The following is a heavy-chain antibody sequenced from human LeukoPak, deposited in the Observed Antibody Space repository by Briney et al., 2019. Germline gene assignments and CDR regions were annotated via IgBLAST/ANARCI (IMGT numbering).Heavy chain of an antibody. V-gene: IGHV5-51*01. CDR3: ARSRSGTSYDY. J-gene: IGHJ4*02. CDR1: GYIFTTYW. CDR2: IFPGDYET. Sequence: GESLKISCKGSGYIFTTYWIGWVRQMPGKSLEWMGIIFPGDYETKYSPSFQGQVTISADKSITTASLQWSSLKASDTAMYYCARSRSGTSYDYWGQGTLVTVSS. D-gene: IGHD3/OR15-3a*01.